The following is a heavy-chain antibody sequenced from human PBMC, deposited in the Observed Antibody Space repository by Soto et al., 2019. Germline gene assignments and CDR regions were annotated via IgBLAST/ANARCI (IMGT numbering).Heavy chain of an antibody. Sequence: QLQLQESGSGLVKPSQTLSLTCAVSGGSISSGGYSWSWIRQPPGKGLEWIGYIYHSGSTYYNPSLKSRVTTSVDRSKTQFSLKLSSVTAADTALYYCARAMTTVTTLDYWGQGTLVTVSS. J-gene: IGHJ4*02. D-gene: IGHD4-17*01. V-gene: IGHV4-30-2*01. CDR1: GGSISSGGYS. CDR3: ARAMTTVTTLDY. CDR2: IYHSGST.